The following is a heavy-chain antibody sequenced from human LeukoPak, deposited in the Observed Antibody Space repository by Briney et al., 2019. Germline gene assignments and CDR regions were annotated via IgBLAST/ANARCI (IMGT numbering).Heavy chain of an antibody. CDR1: GFTFSSYA. D-gene: IGHD1-26*01. V-gene: IGHV3-23*01. Sequence: PGGSLRLSCAASGFTFSSYAMSWVRQAPGQRLEWVSAISGSGGNTYYADSVKGRFTISRDNSKNTLYLQMNSLRAEDTAVYYCAKGYLKVGSDYWGQGTLVTVSS. CDR2: ISGSGGNT. CDR3: AKGYLKVGSDY. J-gene: IGHJ4*02.